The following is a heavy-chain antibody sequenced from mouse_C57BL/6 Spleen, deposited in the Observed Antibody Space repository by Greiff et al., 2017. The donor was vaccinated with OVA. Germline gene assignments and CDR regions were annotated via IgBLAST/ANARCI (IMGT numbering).Heavy chain of an antibody. V-gene: IGHV3-6*01. CDR2: ISYDGSN. J-gene: IGHJ2*01. Sequence: VQLQQSGPGLVKPSQSLSLTCSVTGYSITSGYYWNWIRQFPGNKLEWMGYISYDGSNNYNPSLKNRISITRDTSKNQFFLKLNSVTTEDTATYYCAIYDGYYNYWGQGTTLTVSS. CDR3: AIYDGYYNY. CDR1: GYSITSGYY. D-gene: IGHD2-3*01.